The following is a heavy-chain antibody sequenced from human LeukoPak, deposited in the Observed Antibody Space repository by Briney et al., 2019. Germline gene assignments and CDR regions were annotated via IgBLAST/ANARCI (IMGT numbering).Heavy chain of an antibody. V-gene: IGHV6-1*01. CDR2: TYYRSKWYS. D-gene: IGHD6-19*01. CDR3: ARRRSGWSLTLDY. Sequence: SQTLSLTCAISGDSVSSNSAAWNWIRQSPSRGLEWLGRTYYRSKWYSDYPLSVKSRITIKPDTPKNQFSLKLSSVTAADTAVYYCARRRSGWSLTLDYWGQGTLVTVSS. CDR1: GDSVSSNSAA. J-gene: IGHJ4*02.